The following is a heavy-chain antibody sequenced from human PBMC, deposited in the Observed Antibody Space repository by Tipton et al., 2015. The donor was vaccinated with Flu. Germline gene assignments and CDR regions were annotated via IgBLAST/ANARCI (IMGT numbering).Heavy chain of an antibody. J-gene: IGHJ5*02. CDR1: GDSISSDYY. CDR2: IFRTGRT. Sequence: TLSLTCTISGDSISSDYYWGWIRQPPGKGLEWIGNIFRTGRTYRNSSLKSRATISIDKSKNQFSLRVFSVTAADTAVYYRARRDYSNYVSDPKSWFDPWGQGILVTVSS. D-gene: IGHD4-11*01. CDR3: ARRDYSNYVSDPKSWFDP. V-gene: IGHV4-38-2*02.